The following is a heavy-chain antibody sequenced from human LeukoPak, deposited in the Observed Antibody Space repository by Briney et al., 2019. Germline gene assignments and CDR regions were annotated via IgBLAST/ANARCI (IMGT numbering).Heavy chain of an antibody. CDR1: GGSISSYY. D-gene: IGHD2-2*01. Sequence: SETLSLTCTVSGGSISSYYWSWIRQPAGKGLEWIGRIYTSGSTNYNPSLKSRVTMSVDTSKNQFSLKLSSVTAADTAVYYCARDQLLVPGVAFDIWGQGTMVTVSS. J-gene: IGHJ3*02. V-gene: IGHV4-4*07. CDR2: IYTSGST. CDR3: ARDQLLVPGVAFDI.